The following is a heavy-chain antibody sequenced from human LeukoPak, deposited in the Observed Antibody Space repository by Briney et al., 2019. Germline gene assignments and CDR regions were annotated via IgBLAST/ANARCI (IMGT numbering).Heavy chain of an antibody. D-gene: IGHD2-2*01. CDR1: GGSFSGYY. V-gene: IGHV4-34*01. CDR3: ARGLGDIVVVPAAMLGWFDP. J-gene: IGHJ5*02. CDR2: INHSGST. Sequence: KPSETLSLTCAVYGGSFSGYYWSWIRQPPGKGLEWIGEINHSGSTNYNPSLKSRVTISVDTSKNQFSLKLSSVTAADTAVYYCARGLGDIVVVPAAMLGWFDPWGQGTLVTVSS.